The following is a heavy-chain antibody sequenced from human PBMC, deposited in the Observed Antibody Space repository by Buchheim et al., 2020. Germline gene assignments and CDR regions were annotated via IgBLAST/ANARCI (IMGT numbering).Heavy chain of an antibody. V-gene: IGHV3-30*18. J-gene: IGHJ2*01. Sequence: QGQLVESGGGVVQPGRSLRLSCAASGFIFSSYGMHWVRQAPGKGLEWVALISSDGSNKYYADSVKGRFTISRDNSKNTLYLQMNSLRAEDTAVYYCAKDYSSVTTVWYFDLWGRGTL. CDR2: ISSDGSNK. CDR1: GFIFSSYG. CDR3: AKDYSSVTTVWYFDL. D-gene: IGHD4-17*01.